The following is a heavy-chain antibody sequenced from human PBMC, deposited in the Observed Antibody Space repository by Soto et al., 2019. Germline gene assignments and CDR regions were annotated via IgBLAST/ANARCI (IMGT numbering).Heavy chain of an antibody. D-gene: IGHD3-22*01. CDR2: INPNSGDT. V-gene: IGHV1-2*06. CDR3: ARDWYYYYSSGYSKHVWYYYYCMDV. J-gene: IGHJ6*02. CDR1: GYTFTDYY. Sequence: ASVKVSCKASGYTFTDYYMHWVRQAPGQGLEWMGRINPNSGDTSFAPKFQGRVTMTRDTSITTAYMELRRLRSDDTAVYYCARDWYYYYSSGYSKHVWYYYYCMDVWGQVTTVTVFS.